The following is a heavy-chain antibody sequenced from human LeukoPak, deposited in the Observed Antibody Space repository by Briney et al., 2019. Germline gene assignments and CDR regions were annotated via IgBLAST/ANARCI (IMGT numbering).Heavy chain of an antibody. CDR3: ARDSSSWYSIPYYYYYYMDV. V-gene: IGHV4-34*01. CDR2: INHSGST. CDR1: GGSFSGYY. J-gene: IGHJ6*03. D-gene: IGHD6-13*01. Sequence: SETLSLTCAVYGGSFSGYYWSWIRQPPGKGLEWIGEINHSGSTNYNPSLKSRVTISVDTSKNQFSLKLSSVTAADTAVYYCARDSSSWYSIPYYYYYYMDVWGKGTTVTVSS.